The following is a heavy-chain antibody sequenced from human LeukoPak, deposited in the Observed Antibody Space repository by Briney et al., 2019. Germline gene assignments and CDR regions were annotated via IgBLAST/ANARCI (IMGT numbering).Heavy chain of an antibody. CDR3: ARGELGYCSSTSCYAFVY. J-gene: IGHJ4*02. Sequence: PSETLSLTCAVYGGSFSGYYWSWIRQPPGKGLEWIGEINHSGSTNYNPSLKSRVTISVGTSKNQFSLKLSSVTAADTAVYYCARGELGYCSSTSCYAFVYWGQGTLVTVSS. V-gene: IGHV4-34*01. D-gene: IGHD2-2*01. CDR2: INHSGST. CDR1: GGSFSGYY.